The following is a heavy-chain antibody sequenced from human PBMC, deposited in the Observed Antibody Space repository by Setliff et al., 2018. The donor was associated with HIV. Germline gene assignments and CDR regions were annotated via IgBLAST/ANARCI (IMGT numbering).Heavy chain of an antibody. V-gene: IGHV1-69*10. CDR1: GGSFTSFA. D-gene: IGHD2-15*01. J-gene: IGHJ4*02. CDR2: IMRILRIA. CDR3: AKELSYCSGGNCYFDS. Sequence: SVKVSCKASGGSFTSFAISWVRQAPGQGLEWMGGIMRILRIANYAQKFQGRVTITADKSTRTAYMELSSLRSEDTAVYYCAKELSYCSGGNCYFDSWGQGTLVTVSS.